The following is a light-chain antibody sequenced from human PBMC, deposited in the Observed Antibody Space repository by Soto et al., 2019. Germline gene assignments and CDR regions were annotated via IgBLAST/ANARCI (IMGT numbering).Light chain of an antibody. Sequence: DVVMTQSPLSLPVTLGQPASISCRSSQSLVYSDGNTYLNWFQQRPGQSPRRLIYKVSNRDSGVPDRFSGSGSGPEFTLKLSGAEAEDVEVYYCMHGTHWPPGPNRDYTFGQGTKLEIK. J-gene: IGKJ2*01. V-gene: IGKV2-30*01. CDR1: QSLVYSDGNTY. CDR3: MHGTHWPPGPNRDYT. CDR2: KVS.